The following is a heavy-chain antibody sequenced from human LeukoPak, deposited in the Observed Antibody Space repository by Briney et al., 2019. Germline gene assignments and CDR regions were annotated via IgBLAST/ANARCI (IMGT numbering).Heavy chain of an antibody. J-gene: IGHJ4*02. V-gene: IGHV3-23*01. D-gene: IGHD6-19*01. CDR3: AKDTAYSSGSNGV. CDR2: ITDSGGGT. Sequence: PGGSLRLSCAASGFTFSSYAMSWVRQAPGKGLEWVVVITDSGGGTNYADSVKGRFTISRDNSKNTLYLQMNSLRAEDTAVYYCAKDTAYSSGSNGVWGQGTLVTVSS. CDR1: GFTFSSYA.